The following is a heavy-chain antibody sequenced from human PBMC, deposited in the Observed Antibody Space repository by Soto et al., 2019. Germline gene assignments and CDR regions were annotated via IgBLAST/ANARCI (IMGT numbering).Heavy chain of an antibody. Sequence: PGVSLRLSCAASGFTFSSYAMSLVRQAPGKRLEWVSAISGSGGSTYYADSVKGRFTISRDNSKNTLYLQMNSLRAEDTAVYYCAKVQITIFARVPRWFDPWGQGTLVTVSS. CDR3: AKVQITIFARVPRWFDP. CDR2: ISGSGGST. J-gene: IGHJ5*02. D-gene: IGHD3-3*01. V-gene: IGHV3-23*01. CDR1: GFTFSSYA.